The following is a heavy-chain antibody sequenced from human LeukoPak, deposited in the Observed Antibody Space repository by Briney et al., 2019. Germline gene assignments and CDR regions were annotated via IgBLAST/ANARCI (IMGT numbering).Heavy chain of an antibody. CDR3: ARGGPVTAVSVF. CDR2: ISHSGST. V-gene: IGHV4-59*01. CDR1: GVSISSYY. Sequence: SETLSLTCTVSGVSISSYYWNWIRQPPGKGLEWIGYISHSGSTNYNPSLKSRVTMSVDTSKNQFSLKLTSVTAADTAVYYCARGGPVTAVSVFWGQGTLVTVSS. J-gene: IGHJ4*02. D-gene: IGHD2-21*02.